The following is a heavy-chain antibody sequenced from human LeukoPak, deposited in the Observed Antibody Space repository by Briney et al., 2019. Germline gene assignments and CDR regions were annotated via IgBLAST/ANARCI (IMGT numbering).Heavy chain of an antibody. J-gene: IGHJ4*02. CDR1: GGSISSYY. D-gene: IGHD2-2*01. CDR2: IYYSGST. V-gene: IGHV4-59*01. Sequence: SETLSLTCTVSGGSISSYYWSWLRQPPGKGLEWIGYIYYSGSTTYNPSLNSRVTISVDTSKNQFSLKLTSVTAADTAVYYCARLGYCSSTSCYPDYWGQGTLVTVSS. CDR3: ARLGYCSSTSCYPDY.